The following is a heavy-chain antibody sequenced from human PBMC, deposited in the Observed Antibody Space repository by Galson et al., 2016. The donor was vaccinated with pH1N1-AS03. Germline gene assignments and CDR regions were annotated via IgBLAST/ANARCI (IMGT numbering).Heavy chain of an antibody. CDR2: VKGVFRTT. CDR1: GLTFSSYA. V-gene: IGHV1-69*05. D-gene: IGHD3-9*01. CDR3: ATAGNYFDIRRFDY. Sequence: SVKVSCKASGLTFSSYAISWVRQAPGQGLEWMGGVKGVFRTTNYAQKFQGRITITMDQSTGTAYMEVSSLRAEDTAVCYCATAGNYFDIRRFDYWGQGTPVTV. J-gene: IGHJ4*02.